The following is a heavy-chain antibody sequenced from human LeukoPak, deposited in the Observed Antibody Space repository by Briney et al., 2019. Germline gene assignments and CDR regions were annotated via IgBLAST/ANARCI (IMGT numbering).Heavy chain of an antibody. D-gene: IGHD5-24*01. CDR2: IYPGDSDI. Sequence: GESLKIYCKGCGYSFTSYWIAWVRQMPGKGLEWMGIIYPGDSDIRYSPSFQGQVTISADKSISTAYLQWSSLKAPDTATYYCARLSGDGYNYFDYWGQGTLVTVSS. CDR1: GYSFTSYW. J-gene: IGHJ4*02. CDR3: ARLSGDGYNYFDY. V-gene: IGHV5-51*01.